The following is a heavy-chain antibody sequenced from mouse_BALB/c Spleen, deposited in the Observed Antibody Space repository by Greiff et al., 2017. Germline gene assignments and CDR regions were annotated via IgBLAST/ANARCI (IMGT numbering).Heavy chain of an antibody. CDR3: ARSTGTGYAMDY. CDR2: ISSGSSTI. CDR1: GFTFSSFG. J-gene: IGHJ4*01. V-gene: IGHV5-17*02. D-gene: IGHD3-3*01. Sequence: LVESGGGLVQPGGSRKLSCAASGFTFSSFGMHWVRQAPEKGLEWVAYISSGSSTIYYADTVKGRFTISRDNPKNTLFLQMTSLRSEDTAMYYCARSTGTGYAMDYWGQGTSVTVSS.